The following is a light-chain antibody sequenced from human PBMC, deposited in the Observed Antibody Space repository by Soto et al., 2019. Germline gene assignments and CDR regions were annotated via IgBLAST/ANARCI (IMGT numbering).Light chain of an antibody. V-gene: IGKV3-20*01. CDR3: QQYGSTPLT. CDR1: QSVKNNY. J-gene: IGKJ4*01. Sequence: EIELTQSPGTLSLSPGERATLSCRASQSVKNNYLAWYQQKPGQAPRFLIYDVSSRATGIPDRFSGSGSGTDFTLTISRLEPEDFAVYYCQQYGSTPLTFGGGTKVDIK. CDR2: DVS.